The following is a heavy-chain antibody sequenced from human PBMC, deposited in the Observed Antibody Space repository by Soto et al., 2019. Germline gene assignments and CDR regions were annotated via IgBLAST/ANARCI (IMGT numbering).Heavy chain of an antibody. V-gene: IGHV3-74*01. Sequence: EVQLVESRGGLVRPGGSLRLSCAASGFTFSYYWMHWVRQAPGKGLVWVSRIHSDGSSTTYADFVKGRFIISRDNARNTVALRMNSVRVEDTAVYYCARGDRGAFDLWGQGTVVTVSS. D-gene: IGHD1-26*01. J-gene: IGHJ3*01. CDR1: GFTFSYYW. CDR2: IHSDGSST. CDR3: ARGDRGAFDL.